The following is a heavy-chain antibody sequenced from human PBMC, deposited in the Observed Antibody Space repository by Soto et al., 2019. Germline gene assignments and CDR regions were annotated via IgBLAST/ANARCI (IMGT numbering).Heavy chain of an antibody. V-gene: IGHV3-30*18. CDR2: ISYDGSNK. Sequence: QVQLVESGGGVVQPGRSLRLSCAASGFTFSSYGMHWVRQAPGKGLEWVAVISYDGSNKYYADSVKGRFTISRDNSKNTLYLQMNSLRAEDTAVYYCAKDLVRSSGWYVSYFDYWGQGTLVTVSS. J-gene: IGHJ4*02. D-gene: IGHD6-19*01. CDR3: AKDLVRSSGWYVSYFDY. CDR1: GFTFSSYG.